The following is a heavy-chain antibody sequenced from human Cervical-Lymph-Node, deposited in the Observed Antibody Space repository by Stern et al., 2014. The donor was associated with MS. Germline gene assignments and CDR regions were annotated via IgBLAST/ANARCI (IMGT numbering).Heavy chain of an antibody. CDR3: ALGGLLYFDY. Sequence: EDQLVESGGGLVQPGGSLRLSCAASGFTFSDHYMDWVRQAPGKGLEWVGRTRNKANSYTTEYAASVKGRFTISRDDSKNSLYLQMNRLKTEDTAVYYCALGGLLYFDYWGQGTLVTVSS. J-gene: IGHJ4*02. V-gene: IGHV3-72*01. CDR1: GFTFSDHY. D-gene: IGHD2-21*02. CDR2: TRNKANSYTT.